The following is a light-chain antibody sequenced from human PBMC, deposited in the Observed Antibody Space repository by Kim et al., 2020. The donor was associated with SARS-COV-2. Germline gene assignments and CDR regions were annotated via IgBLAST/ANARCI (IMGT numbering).Light chain of an antibody. Sequence: TCTANSEDKGGEEAVWRQHHQGHPPQALSSRNDTRPSGISEGLSASRSGNTASLPITGLQPEDEADYYCSAWDNSLSAWVFGGGTQLTVL. J-gene: IGLJ3*02. CDR1: SEDKGGEE. CDR2: RND. V-gene: IGLV10-54*01. CDR3: SAWDNSLSAWV.